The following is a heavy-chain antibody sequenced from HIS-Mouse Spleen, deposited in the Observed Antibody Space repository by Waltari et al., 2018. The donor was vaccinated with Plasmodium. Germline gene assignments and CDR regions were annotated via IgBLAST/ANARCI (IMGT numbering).Heavy chain of an antibody. V-gene: IGHV4-39*01. CDR2: IYYSGST. J-gene: IGHJ2*01. CDR1: GGSISSSSYY. CDR3: ARQRSADWYFDL. Sequence: QLQLQESGPGLVQPSETLSLTCPVSGGSISSSSYYWGWIRQPPGKGLEWIGSIYYSGSTYYNPSLKSRVTISVDTSKNQFSLKLSSVTAADTAVYYCARQRSADWYFDLWGRGTLVTVSS.